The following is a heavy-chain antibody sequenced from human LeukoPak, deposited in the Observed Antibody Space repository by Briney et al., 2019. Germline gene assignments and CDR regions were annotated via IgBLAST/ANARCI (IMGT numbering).Heavy chain of an antibody. CDR1: GGSFSGYY. D-gene: IGHD3-10*01. CDR2: INHSGST. V-gene: IGHV4-34*01. Sequence: PSETLSLTCAVYGGSFSGYYWSWIRQPPGKGLEWIGEINHSGSTNYNPSLKSRVTISVDTSKNQFSLKLSSVTAADTAVYYCARQLLWFGELFSNDAFDIWGQGTMVTVSS. CDR3: ARQLLWFGELFSNDAFDI. J-gene: IGHJ3*02.